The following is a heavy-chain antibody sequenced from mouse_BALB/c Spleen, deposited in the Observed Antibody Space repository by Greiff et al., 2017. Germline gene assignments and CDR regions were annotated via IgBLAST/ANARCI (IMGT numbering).Heavy chain of an antibody. CDR2: IYPGDGDT. V-gene: IGHV1-82*01. CDR3: ARRGGPYYSMDY. Sequence: QVQLQQSGPELVKPGASVKISCKASGYAFSSSWMNWVKQRPGQGLEWIGRIYPGDGDTNYNGKFKGKATLTADKSSSTAYMQLSSLTSVDSAVYFGARRGGPYYSMDYWGQGTAVTVSS. CDR1: GYAFSSSW. J-gene: IGHJ4*01.